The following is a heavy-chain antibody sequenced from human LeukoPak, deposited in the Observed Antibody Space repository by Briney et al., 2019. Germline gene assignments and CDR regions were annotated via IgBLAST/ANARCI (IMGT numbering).Heavy chain of an antibody. D-gene: IGHD3-22*01. CDR2: ISYDGSNK. V-gene: IGHV3-30*04. Sequence: GGSLRLSCAASGFTFSSYAMHWVRQAPGKGLEWVAVISYDGSNKYYADSVKGRFTISRDNSKNTLYLQMNSLRAEDTAVYYCARDYYDSSGYYPAFDYWGQGILVTVSP. J-gene: IGHJ4*02. CDR1: GFTFSSYA. CDR3: ARDYYDSSGYYPAFDY.